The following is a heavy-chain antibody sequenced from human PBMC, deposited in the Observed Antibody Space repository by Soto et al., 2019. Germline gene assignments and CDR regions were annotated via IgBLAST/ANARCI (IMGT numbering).Heavy chain of an antibody. J-gene: IGHJ6*03. Sequence: EVQLVESGGGLVQPGGSLRLSCAASGFTFSSYWMHWVRQAPGKGLVWVSRINSDGSSTSYADSVKGRFTISRDNAKNTLYLQMNSLRAEDTAVYYCEREGEAAAAGTAYYYYYMDVWGKGTTVTVSS. CDR1: GFTFSSYW. CDR3: EREGEAAAAGTAYYYYYMDV. CDR2: INSDGSST. V-gene: IGHV3-74*01. D-gene: IGHD6-13*01.